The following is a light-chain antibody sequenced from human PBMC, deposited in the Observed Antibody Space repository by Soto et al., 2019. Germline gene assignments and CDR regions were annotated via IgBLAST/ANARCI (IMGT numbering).Light chain of an antibody. J-gene: IGKJ5*01. V-gene: IGKV3-11*01. CDR1: QSVSSY. CDR2: DAS. Sequence: EIVLTQSPATLSLSPGERATLSCSTSQSVSSYFAWYQQKPGRAPRLLIYDASNRATGIPARFIGSGSGTDLTLTISSLEPEEFAVDYCQQRSNWPITFGQGTRLEIK. CDR3: QQRSNWPIT.